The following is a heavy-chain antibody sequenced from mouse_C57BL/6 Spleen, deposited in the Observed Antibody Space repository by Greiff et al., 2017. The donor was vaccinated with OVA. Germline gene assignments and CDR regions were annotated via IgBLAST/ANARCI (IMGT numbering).Heavy chain of an antibody. J-gene: IGHJ3*01. V-gene: IGHV14-3*01. CDR3: ARDYDSWFAY. CDR2: IDPASGNT. D-gene: IGHD2-4*01. CDR1: GFTFKNTY. Sequence: EVQLLQSVADLVRPGSSVNFSCPASGFTFKNTYMPWVQQMPEQGLEWIGRIDPASGNTKYAPNLQGKATITADTSSNTAYLQLSSLKSEDTAISYCARDYDSWFAYWGQGTLVTVSA.